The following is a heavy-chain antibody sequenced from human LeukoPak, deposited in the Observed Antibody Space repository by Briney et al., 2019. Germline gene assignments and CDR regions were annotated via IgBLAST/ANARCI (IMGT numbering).Heavy chain of an antibody. Sequence: GESLKISCKGSGYSFTSYWIGWVRQMPEKGLEWMGIIYPGDSDTRYSPSFQGQVTTSADKSISTAYLQWSSLKASDTAMYYCVRLPGRYYDSSGYYYFQHWGQGTLVTVSS. CDR1: GYSFTSYW. CDR3: VRLPGRYYDSSGYYYFQH. J-gene: IGHJ1*01. CDR2: IYPGDSDT. D-gene: IGHD3-22*01. V-gene: IGHV5-51*01.